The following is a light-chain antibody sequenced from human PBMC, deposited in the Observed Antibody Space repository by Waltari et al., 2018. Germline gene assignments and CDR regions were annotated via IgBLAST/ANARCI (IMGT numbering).Light chain of an antibody. Sequence: QSALPHPRSVSGSPGQPVTISGTGIHSDVNDYNFVSWYQKHPGQPPKLMIHDVTKRPSGFPDRFSGSKSGNTASLTISGLQAEDEADYYCCSYVGSHTNWVFGGGTKLTVL. CDR1: HSDVNDYNF. CDR2: DVT. V-gene: IGLV2-11*01. J-gene: IGLJ3*02. CDR3: CSYVGSHTNWV.